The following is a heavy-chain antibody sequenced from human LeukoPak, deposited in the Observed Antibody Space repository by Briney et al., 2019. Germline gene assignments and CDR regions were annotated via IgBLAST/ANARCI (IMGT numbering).Heavy chain of an antibody. CDR1: GGTFSSYA. CDR3: ARVDNRRFDY. J-gene: IGHJ4*02. CDR2: IIPIFGTA. V-gene: IGHV1-69*13. Sequence: ASVKVSCKASGGTFSSYAISWVRQAPGQGLEWMGGIIPIFGTANYAQKFQGGVRITAGESTSTAYMELSSLRSEDTAVYYCARVDNRRFDYWGQGTLVTVSS. D-gene: IGHD2-2*03.